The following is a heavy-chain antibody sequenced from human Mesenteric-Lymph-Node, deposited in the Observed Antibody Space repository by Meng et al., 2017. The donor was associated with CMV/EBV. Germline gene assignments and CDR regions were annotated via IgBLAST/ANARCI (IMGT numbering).Heavy chain of an antibody. CDR1: GFTFSSYG. J-gene: IGHJ4*02. D-gene: IGHD6-13*01. V-gene: IGHV3-30*02. CDR2: IRYDGNNK. Sequence: GESLKISCAASGFTFSSYGMHWVRQAPGKGLEWVAFIRYDGNNKYYADSVKGRFTISRDNSKNTLYLQMNSLRAEDTAVYYCAKVFLYSSSWTGDFDYWGQGTLVTVSS. CDR3: AKVFLYSSSWTGDFDY.